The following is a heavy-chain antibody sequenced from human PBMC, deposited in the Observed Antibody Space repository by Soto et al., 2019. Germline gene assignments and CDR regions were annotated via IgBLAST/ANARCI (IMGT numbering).Heavy chain of an antibody. V-gene: IGHV3-49*03. D-gene: IGHD5-18*01. CDR3: TRDKTRGYSYGKHESFDY. CDR1: GFTFGDYA. Sequence: GGSLRLSCTASGFTFGDYAMSWFRQAPGKGLEWVGFIRSKAYGGTTEYAASVKGRFTISRDDSKSIAYLQMNSLKTEDTAVYYCTRDKTRGYSYGKHESFDYWGQGTLVTVSS. CDR2: IRSKAYGGTT. J-gene: IGHJ4*02.